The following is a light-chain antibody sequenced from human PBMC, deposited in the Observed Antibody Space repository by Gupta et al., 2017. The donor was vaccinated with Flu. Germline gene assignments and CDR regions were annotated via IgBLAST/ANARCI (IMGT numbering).Light chain of an antibody. V-gene: IGKV4-1*01. Sequence: GDRATINCQSSQSVLYSSNNKNYLAWYQQKPGQSPKVLIYWASTRESGVPDRFSGSGSGTDFTLTISTLQAEDVAVYYCHQYYSIPVTFGQGTKLEIK. CDR3: HQYYSIPVT. CDR1: QSVLYSSNNKNY. CDR2: WAS. J-gene: IGKJ2*01.